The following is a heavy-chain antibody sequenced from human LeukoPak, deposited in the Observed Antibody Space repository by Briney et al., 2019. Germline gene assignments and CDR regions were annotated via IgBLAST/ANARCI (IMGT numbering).Heavy chain of an antibody. Sequence: SGTLSLTCAVSGDSVTGNHWWSWVRQSPGKGLEWLGEINESDDTFYNPSVKSRVTILLDKSNNQFSLILTSVTAADTARYYCARVNRGGLLDIWGQGTMVSVSS. D-gene: IGHD3-10*01. V-gene: IGHV4-4*02. CDR2: INESDDT. CDR1: GDSVTGNHW. J-gene: IGHJ3*02. CDR3: ARVNRGGLLDI.